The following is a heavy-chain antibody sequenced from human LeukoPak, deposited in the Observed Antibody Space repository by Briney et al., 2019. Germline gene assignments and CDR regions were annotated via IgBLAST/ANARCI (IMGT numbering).Heavy chain of an antibody. J-gene: IGHJ6*02. CDR3: ARDQVSSSYYYGMDV. CDR1: GFTLSSYS. CDR2: ISSSSSTI. V-gene: IGHV3-48*04. Sequence: GGSLRLSCAASGFTLSSYSMNWVRQAPGKGLEWVSYISSSSSTIYYADSVKGRFTISRDNAKSSLYLQMNSLRAEDTAVYYCARDQVSSSYYYGMDVWGQGATVTVSS. D-gene: IGHD2-8*01.